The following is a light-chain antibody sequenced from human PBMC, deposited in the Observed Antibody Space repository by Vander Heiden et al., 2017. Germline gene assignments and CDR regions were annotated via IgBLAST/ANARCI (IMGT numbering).Light chain of an antibody. CDR3: YSTDSGGYQRV. V-gene: IGLV3-10*01. CDR1: ALPKKY. Sequence: SYELTQPPSVSVSPGQTGRITCSGDALPKKYAFWYQQKSRQAPVLVIYEDNKRPSGIPERFSGSSSGTMATLTISGAQAEDEADYYCYSTDSGGYQRVFGGGTKLTVL. CDR2: EDN. J-gene: IGLJ3*02.